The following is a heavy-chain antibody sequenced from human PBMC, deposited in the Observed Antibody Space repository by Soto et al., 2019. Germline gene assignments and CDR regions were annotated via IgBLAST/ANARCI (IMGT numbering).Heavy chain of an antibody. CDR3: ARSPAYYDYVWGSYRPASWFDP. Sequence: ASVKVSCKASGYTFTSFGISWVRQAPGQGLEWMGWISAYNGNTNYAQKLQGRVTMTTDTSTSTACMELRSLRSDDTAVYYCARSPAYYDYVWGSYRPASWFDPWGQGTLVTVSS. CDR2: ISAYNGNT. CDR1: GYTFTSFG. V-gene: IGHV1-18*01. D-gene: IGHD3-16*02. J-gene: IGHJ5*02.